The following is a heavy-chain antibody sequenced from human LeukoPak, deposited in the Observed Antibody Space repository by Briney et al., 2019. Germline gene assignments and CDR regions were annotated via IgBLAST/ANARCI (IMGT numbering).Heavy chain of an antibody. J-gene: IGHJ4*02. CDR2: ISWNSGSI. D-gene: IGHD5-24*01. V-gene: IGHV3-9*01. CDR1: GFTFDDYA. Sequence: GGSLRLSCAASGFTFDDYAMHWVRQAPGKGLEWVSGISWNSGSIGYADSVKGRFTVSRDNAKNSLYLQMNSLRAEDTALYYCAKLAGYNSAWGQGTLATVSS. CDR3: AKLAGYNSA.